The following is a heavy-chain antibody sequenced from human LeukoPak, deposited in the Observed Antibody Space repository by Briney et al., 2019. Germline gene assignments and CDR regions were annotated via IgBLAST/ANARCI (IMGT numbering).Heavy chain of an antibody. D-gene: IGHD4-17*01. V-gene: IGHV3-48*01. CDR1: RFTFSSYS. CDR2: ISSSSSTI. CDR3: ARDFGDYSYYYYMDV. J-gene: IGHJ6*03. Sequence: GGSLRLSCAASRFTFSSYSMNWVRQAPGKGLEWVSYISSSSSTIYYADSVKGRFTISRDNAKNSLYLQMNSLRAEGTAVYYCARDFGDYSYYYYMDVWGKGTTVTVSS.